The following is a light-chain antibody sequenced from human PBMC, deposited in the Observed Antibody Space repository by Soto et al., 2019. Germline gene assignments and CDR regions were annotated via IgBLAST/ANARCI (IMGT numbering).Light chain of an antibody. Sequence: DIQMTQSPSSLSAAVGDRVTITCRASQGISNYLAWYQQKPGKVPKLLIYAASTLQSGVPARFSGSGSGTDFTLTISSLQPEDVATYYCKKYNSAPRTFGQGTKVEIK. J-gene: IGKJ1*01. CDR3: KKYNSAPRT. CDR1: QGISNY. CDR2: AAS. V-gene: IGKV1-27*01.